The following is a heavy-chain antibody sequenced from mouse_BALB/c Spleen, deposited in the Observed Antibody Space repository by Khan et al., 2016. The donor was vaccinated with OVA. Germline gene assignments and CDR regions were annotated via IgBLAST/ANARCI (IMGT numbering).Heavy chain of an antibody. CDR2: INTYTGEA. D-gene: IGHD2-1*01. CDR1: GYTLTDYG. CDR3: SSSNCNYWFAY. Sequence: QIQLVQSGPELKKPGETVKISCKASGYTLTDYGMNWVKQAPGTGLKWMGWINTYTGEATYADDFKGRFAFSLETSASTAYLQINNLKTEDTATYFCSSSNCNYWFAYWGQGTPVTVSA. J-gene: IGHJ3*01. V-gene: IGHV9-3-1*01.